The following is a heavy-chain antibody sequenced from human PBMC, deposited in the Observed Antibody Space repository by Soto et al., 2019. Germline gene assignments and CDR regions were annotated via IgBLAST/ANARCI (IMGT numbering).Heavy chain of an antibody. CDR1: GFTFNTYG. J-gene: IGHJ4*02. Sequence: EVRLLESGGGLERPGGSLRLSCEASGFTFNTYGMSWVRQAPGKGLEWVAGISDSGDAYYADSMEGRFAISRDHSKNTVSLQMTSLRADDTALYYCVKDLYRSATMPCLDHWGQGTLVTVSS. CDR2: ISDSGDA. CDR3: VKDLYRSATMPCLDH. D-gene: IGHD1-1*01. V-gene: IGHV3-23*01.